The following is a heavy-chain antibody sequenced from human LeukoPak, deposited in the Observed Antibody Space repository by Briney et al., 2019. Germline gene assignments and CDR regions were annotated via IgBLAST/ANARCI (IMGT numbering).Heavy chain of an antibody. D-gene: IGHD3-3*01. CDR1: GYPISSGYY. Sequence: SETLSLTCAVSGYPISSGYYWGWIRQPPGKGLEWIGSLYHSGSTYYNPSLKSRVTISVDTSKNQFSLKLSSVTAADTAVYYCARWAGNSYYDFWSGYYLDYWGQGTLVTVSS. V-gene: IGHV4-38-2*01. CDR2: LYHSGST. J-gene: IGHJ4*02. CDR3: ARWAGNSYYDFWSGYYLDY.